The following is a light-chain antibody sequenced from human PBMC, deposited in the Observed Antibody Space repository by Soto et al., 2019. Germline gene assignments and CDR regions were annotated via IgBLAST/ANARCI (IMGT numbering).Light chain of an antibody. CDR3: QQYKNWPPLT. Sequence: EIVMTQSPATLSVSPGETATLSCRASQSVSYNLAWYQQKPGQGPRLLIYGAFTRATGIPARFSGSGSGTEFTLTISSLQSEDFAVYYCQQYKNWPPLTFGGGNNVEIK. CDR1: QSVSYN. CDR2: GAF. J-gene: IGKJ4*01. V-gene: IGKV3-15*01.